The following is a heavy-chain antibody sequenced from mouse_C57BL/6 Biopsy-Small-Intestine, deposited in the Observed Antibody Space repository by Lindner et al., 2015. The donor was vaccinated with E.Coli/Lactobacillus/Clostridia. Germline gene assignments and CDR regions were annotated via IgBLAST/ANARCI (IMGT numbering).Heavy chain of an antibody. Sequence: VQLQESGPELVKPGASVKISCKASGYAFSSSWMNWVKQRPGKGLEWIGRIYPGDGDTNYNGKFKGKATFTADTSSNTAYMQLSSLTTEDSAIYYCASVYYGSSYNYWGQGTTLTVSS. J-gene: IGHJ2*01. CDR2: IYPGDGDT. CDR1: GYAFSSSW. V-gene: IGHV1-82*01. D-gene: IGHD1-1*01. CDR3: ASVYYGSSYNY.